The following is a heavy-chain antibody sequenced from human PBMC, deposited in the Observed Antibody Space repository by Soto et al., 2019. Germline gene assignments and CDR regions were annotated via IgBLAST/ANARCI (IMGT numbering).Heavy chain of an antibody. D-gene: IGHD5-18*01. CDR1: GGTFNTYG. Sequence: QVQLVQSGAEVKKPGSSVKVSCKASGGTFNTYGISWVRQAPGQGLQWMGGIIPVYGTTNYAQQFQGRVTITADESTTTAYLELTSLRSEDTAVYYCARPSDTGLINTYYYPVDVWGQGTTVTVSS. V-gene: IGHV1-69*12. CDR2: IIPVYGTT. J-gene: IGHJ6*02. CDR3: ARPSDTGLINTYYYPVDV.